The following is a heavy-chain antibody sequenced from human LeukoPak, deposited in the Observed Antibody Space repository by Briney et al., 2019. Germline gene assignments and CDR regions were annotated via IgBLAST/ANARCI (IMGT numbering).Heavy chain of an antibody. CDR2: ISSSGSII. V-gene: IGHV3-48*04. Sequence: GGSLRLSCAASGFTFSSYSMNWVRQAPGKGLEWVSYISSSGSIIYYADSVKGRFTISRDNAKNSLYLQMNSLRAEDTAVYYCARRTLNLYYFDYWGQGTLVTVSS. J-gene: IGHJ4*02. CDR1: GFTFSSYS. CDR3: ARRTLNLYYFDY.